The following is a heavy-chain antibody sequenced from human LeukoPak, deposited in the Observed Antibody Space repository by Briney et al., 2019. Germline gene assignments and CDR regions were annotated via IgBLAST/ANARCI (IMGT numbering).Heavy chain of an antibody. CDR2: INHSGST. V-gene: IGHV4-34*01. D-gene: IGHD3-22*01. CDR1: GGSFSGYY. CDR3: ARSENYYDSSGYYYGLDY. J-gene: IGHJ4*02. Sequence: SETLSLTCAVYGGSFSGYYWSWIRQPPGKGLEWIGEINHSGSTNYNPSLKSRVTISVDTSKNQFSLKLSSVTAADTAVYYCARSENYYDSSGYYYGLDYWGQGTLVTVSS.